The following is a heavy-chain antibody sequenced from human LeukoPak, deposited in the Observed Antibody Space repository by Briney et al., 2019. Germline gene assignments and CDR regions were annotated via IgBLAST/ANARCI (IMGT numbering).Heavy chain of an antibody. CDR3: ARDSSGYYHDAFDI. Sequence: PSETLSLTCTVSGGSISSYYWSWIRQPPGKGLEWIGYIYYSGSTNYNPSLKSRVTISVDTSKNQFSLKLSSVTAADTAVYYCARDSSGYYHDAFDIWGQGTMVTVSS. CDR2: IYYSGST. J-gene: IGHJ3*02. CDR1: GGSISSYY. V-gene: IGHV4-59*01. D-gene: IGHD3-22*01.